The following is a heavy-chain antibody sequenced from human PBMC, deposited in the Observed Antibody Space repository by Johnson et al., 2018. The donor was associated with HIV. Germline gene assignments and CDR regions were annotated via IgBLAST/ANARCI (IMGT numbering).Heavy chain of an antibody. D-gene: IGHD1-26*01. J-gene: IGHJ3*02. CDR1: GFTFSSYA. V-gene: IGHV3-13*01. Sequence: VQLVESGGGLVQPGRSLRLSCAASGFTFSSYAMHWVRQAPGKGLEWVSAIGTAGDTYYPGSVKGRFTISRDNSKNTLYLQMNSLRAEDTAVYYCARDGGIPTGDAVDSWGQGTMVTVSS. CDR2: IGTAGDT. CDR3: ARDGGIPTGDAVDS.